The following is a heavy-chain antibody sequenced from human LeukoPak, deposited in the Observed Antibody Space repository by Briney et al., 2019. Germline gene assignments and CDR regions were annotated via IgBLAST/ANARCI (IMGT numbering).Heavy chain of an antibody. D-gene: IGHD3-22*01. CDR3: ARTSYYYDSSGYWYGMDV. J-gene: IGHJ6*02. CDR2: INPNSGGT. V-gene: IGHV1-2*02. CDR1: GYTFTGYY. Sequence: ASVKVSCKASGYTFTGYYMHWVRQAPGQGLEWMGWINPNSGGTNYAQKFQGRVTMTRDTSISTAYMELSRLRSDDTAVYYCARTSYYYDSSGYWYGMDVWGQGTTVTVS.